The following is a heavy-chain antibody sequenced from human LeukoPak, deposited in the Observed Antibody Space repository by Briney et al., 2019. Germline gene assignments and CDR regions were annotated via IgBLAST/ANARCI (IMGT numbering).Heavy chain of an antibody. CDR1: GFIFSNYA. Sequence: GGSLRLSCAASGFIFSNYAMAWVRQAPGKGLEWVSSISGSDYITYYAASVKGRFTISRDNSKKTLYLQMNSLRAEDTAVYYCATLSIAVAGDDAFDIWGQGTMVTVSS. D-gene: IGHD6-19*01. CDR2: ISGSDYIT. V-gene: IGHV3-23*01. J-gene: IGHJ3*02. CDR3: ATLSIAVAGDDAFDI.